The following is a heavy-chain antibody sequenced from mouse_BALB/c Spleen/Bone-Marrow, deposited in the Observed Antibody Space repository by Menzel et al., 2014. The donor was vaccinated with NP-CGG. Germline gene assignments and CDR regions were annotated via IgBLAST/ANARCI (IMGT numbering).Heavy chain of an antibody. V-gene: IGHV1-18*01. D-gene: IGHD1-2*01. CDR3: ARGAYYGYGNWYFDV. CDR2: INPNNGGT. Sequence: EVMLMESGPELVKPGASVKISCKTSGYTFTEYTMHWVKQSHGKSLEWLGGINPNNGGTSYNQKFKAEATLTVDKSSSTVYMELRSLTSEDSAVYFCARGAYYGYGNWYFDVWGAGTTVTVSS. CDR1: GYTFTEYT. J-gene: IGHJ1*01.